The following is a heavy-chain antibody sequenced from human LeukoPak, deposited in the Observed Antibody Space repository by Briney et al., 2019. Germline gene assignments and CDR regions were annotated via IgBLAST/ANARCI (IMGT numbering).Heavy chain of an antibody. CDR2: IRYDGSNK. CDR3: ANGLSGDLGPLGY. Sequence: PGGSLRLSCAVSGFTFSSYGMHWVRQAPGKGMQWVAFIRYDGSNKYYADSVKGRFTISRDNSKNTLYLQMNSLRAEDTAVYYCANGLSGDLGPLGYWGQGTLVTVSS. CDR1: GFTFSSYG. J-gene: IGHJ4*02. V-gene: IGHV3-30*02. D-gene: IGHD7-27*01.